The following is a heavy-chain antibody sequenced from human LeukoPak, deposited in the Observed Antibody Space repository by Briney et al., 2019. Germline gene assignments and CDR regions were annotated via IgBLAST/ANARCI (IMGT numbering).Heavy chain of an antibody. CDR3: ARSLDSIPDP. CDR2: ISGSGSGGST. CDR1: GFTFSNSA. J-gene: IGHJ5*02. D-gene: IGHD3-22*01. Sequence: PGGSLRLSCAASGFTFSNSAMSWVRQAPGKGLEWVSSISGSGSGGSTYYADSVKGRFTISRDNSKNTLYLQMNSLRAEDTAVYYCARSLDSIPDPWGQGTLVTVSS. V-gene: IGHV3-23*01.